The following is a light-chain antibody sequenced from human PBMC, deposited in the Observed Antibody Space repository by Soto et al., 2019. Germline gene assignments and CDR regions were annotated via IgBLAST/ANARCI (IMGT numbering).Light chain of an antibody. V-gene: IGLV1-40*01. CDR3: QSYDSSLHWV. J-gene: IGLJ3*02. Sequence: QAVVTQPPSVSGAPGQRVTISCTGSSSNIGAGYDVHWYQQLPGTAPKLLIYGNNNRPSGVPDRFSGSKSGTSASLAITGLQAEDEADYYCQSYDSSLHWVFGGGTKLTVL. CDR1: SSNIGAGYD. CDR2: GNN.